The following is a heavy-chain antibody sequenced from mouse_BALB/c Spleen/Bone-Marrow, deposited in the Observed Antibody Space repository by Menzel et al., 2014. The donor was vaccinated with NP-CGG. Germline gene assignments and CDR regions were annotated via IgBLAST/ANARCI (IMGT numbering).Heavy chain of an antibody. D-gene: IGHD2-4*01. CDR3: ARFPIYYDSGGAMDY. CDR1: GYTFTSYW. J-gene: IGHJ4*01. Sequence: VQLQQSGAELVKPGAPVRLSCKASGYTFTSYWMNWVKQRPGRGLEWIGRIDPSDSETHYNQRFKDKATLTVDKSSSTAYIQLSSLTSEDSAVYYCARFPIYYDSGGAMDYWGQATSVTVSS. CDR2: IDPSDSET. V-gene: IGHV1-69*02.